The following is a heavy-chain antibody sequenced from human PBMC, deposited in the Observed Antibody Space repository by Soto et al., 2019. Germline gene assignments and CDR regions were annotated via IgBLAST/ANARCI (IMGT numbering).Heavy chain of an antibody. Sequence: LSLTCAVSGASIRGSKWWSWVRQPPGKGLEWIGDIYHSGTTNYNPSLKSRVTMSVDKSKNQFSLNLTSVTAADTAVYYCARDKANVGGYNQFDPWGPGTLVTV. CDR3: ARDKANVGGYNQFDP. V-gene: IGHV4-4*02. CDR1: GASIRGSKW. J-gene: IGHJ5*02. CDR2: IYHSGTT. D-gene: IGHD3-16*01.